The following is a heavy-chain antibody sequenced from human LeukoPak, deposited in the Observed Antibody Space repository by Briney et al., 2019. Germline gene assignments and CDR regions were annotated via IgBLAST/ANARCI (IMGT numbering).Heavy chain of an antibody. J-gene: IGHJ4*02. Sequence: SETLSLTCTVSGVSFSNFFWSWMRQPPGKGLEWIGWINYSGNTNYNPSLRSRVTISLDTSKNQFSLKLASVTAADTAMYFCARTALADPFWGQGVLVTVSS. V-gene: IGHV4-59*01. CDR1: GVSFSNFF. CDR2: INYSGNT. D-gene: IGHD6-13*01. CDR3: ARTALADPF.